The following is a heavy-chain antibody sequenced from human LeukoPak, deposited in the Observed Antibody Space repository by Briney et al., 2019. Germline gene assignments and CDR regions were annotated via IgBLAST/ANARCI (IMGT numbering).Heavy chain of an antibody. CDR3: AKFFTEYCSSTSCRDNWFDP. CDR2: IYPGDSDT. CDR1: GYSFTSYW. J-gene: IGHJ5*02. Sequence: GESLKISCKGSGYSFTSYWIGWVRQMPGKGLEWMGIIYPGDSDTRYSPSFQGQVTISADKSISTAYLQWGSLKASDTAMYYCAKFFTEYCSSTSCRDNWFDPWGQGTLVTVSS. V-gene: IGHV5-51*01. D-gene: IGHD2-2*01.